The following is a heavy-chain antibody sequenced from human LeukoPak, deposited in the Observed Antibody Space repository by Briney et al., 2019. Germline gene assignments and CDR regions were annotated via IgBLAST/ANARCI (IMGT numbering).Heavy chain of an antibody. Sequence: SETLSLTCTVSGGSISSYYWSWIRQPPGKGLEWIGYIYYSGSTNYNPSLKSRVTISVDTSKNQFSLKLSSVTAADTAVYYCASHRQYYYYYGMDVWGQGTTVTVSS. J-gene: IGHJ6*02. V-gene: IGHV4-59*08. CDR1: GGSISSYY. CDR3: ASHRQYYYYYGMDV. CDR2: IYYSGST.